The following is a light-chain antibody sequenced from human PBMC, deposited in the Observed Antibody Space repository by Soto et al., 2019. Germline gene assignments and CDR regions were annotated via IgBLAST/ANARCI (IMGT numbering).Light chain of an antibody. CDR1: QGISSY. V-gene: IGKV1-9*01. J-gene: IGKJ3*01. CDR2: AAS. CDR3: QQLNSYPPRFT. Sequence: DIQLTQSPSFLSASVGDRVTITCRASQGISSYLAWYQQKPGKAPKLLIYAASTLQSGVPSRFSGSGSGTEFTLTISSLQPEDFATYYSQQLNSYPPRFTFGPGTKVDIK.